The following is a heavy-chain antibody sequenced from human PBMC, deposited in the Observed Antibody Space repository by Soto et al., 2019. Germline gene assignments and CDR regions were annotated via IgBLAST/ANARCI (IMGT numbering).Heavy chain of an antibody. V-gene: IGHV4-59*01. Sequence: PSETLSLTCTVSGGSISNYYWSWIRQPPGKGLEWIGYIYYSGSTNYNPSLESRVTISVDTSRSQLSLKLSSVTAADTAVYYCAREVTAFDYWGQGTLVTVSS. J-gene: IGHJ4*02. CDR1: GGSISNYY. D-gene: IGHD4-4*01. CDR2: IYYSGST. CDR3: AREVTAFDY.